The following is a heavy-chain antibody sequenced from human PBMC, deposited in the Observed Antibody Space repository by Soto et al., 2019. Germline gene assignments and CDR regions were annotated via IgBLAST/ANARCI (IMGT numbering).Heavy chain of an antibody. CDR2: IKQDGSEK. V-gene: IGHV3-7*01. CDR1: GFTFSTYW. Sequence: GGSLRLSCAASGFTFSTYWMNWVRQAPGKGLEWVANIKQDGSEKYYVDSVKGRFAISRDNAKDSLFLQMNNLRAEDTAVYYCVRDWSTFWGMDVWGQGTTVTVS. CDR3: VRDWSTFWGMDV. J-gene: IGHJ6*02.